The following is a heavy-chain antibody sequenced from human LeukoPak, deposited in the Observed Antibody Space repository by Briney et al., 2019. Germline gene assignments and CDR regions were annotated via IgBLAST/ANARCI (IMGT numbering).Heavy chain of an antibody. CDR2: INPGGSST. Sequence: GGSLRLSCAASGFTFSSYWMHWVRQVPGKGLVWVSRINPGGSSTAYADSVKGRFTISRDNAKNTLYLQMDSLRAEDTAIYYCARSDQADDYWGQGTLVTVSS. D-gene: IGHD2-2*01. CDR3: ARSDQADDY. CDR1: GFTFSSYW. V-gene: IGHV3-74*01. J-gene: IGHJ4*02.